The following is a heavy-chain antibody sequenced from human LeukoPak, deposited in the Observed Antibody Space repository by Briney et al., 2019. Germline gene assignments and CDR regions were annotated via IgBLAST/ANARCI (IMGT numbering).Heavy chain of an antibody. J-gene: IGHJ4*02. Sequence: GGSLRLSCAASGFTFSSYGMHWVRQAPGKGLEWVAFIRYDGSNKYYADSVKGRSTISRDNAKNSLYLQMNSLRAEDTAVYFCARYGGSYLDYWGQGTLVTVSS. CDR3: ARYGGSYLDY. D-gene: IGHD1-26*01. V-gene: IGHV3-30*02. CDR1: GFTFSSYG. CDR2: IRYDGSNK.